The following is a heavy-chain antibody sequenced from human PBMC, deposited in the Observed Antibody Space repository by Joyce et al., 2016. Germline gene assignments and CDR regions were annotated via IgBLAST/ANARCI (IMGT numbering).Heavy chain of an antibody. Sequence: EVQLVESGGGLVQPGGSLRLSCAASGFIFRRYEMNWVRQAPGKGLEWVSLISISGTSIYYADSVKGRFTISRDNAKNSLFLQMNSLRAEDTAVYYCARGVTTVLTGSGAFDIWGQGALVTVSS. V-gene: IGHV3-48*03. CDR1: GFIFRRYE. D-gene: IGHD4/OR15-4a*01. CDR3: ARGVTTVLTGSGAFDI. CDR2: ISISGTSI. J-gene: IGHJ3*02.